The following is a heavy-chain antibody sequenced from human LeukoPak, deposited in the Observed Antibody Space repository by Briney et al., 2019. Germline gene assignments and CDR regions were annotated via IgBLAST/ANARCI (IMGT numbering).Heavy chain of an antibody. V-gene: IGHV3-11*05. J-gene: IGHJ4*02. D-gene: IGHD1-26*01. CDR2: ISSSSSYT. CDR1: GFTFSDYY. CDR3: AREPVGATTPGQDY. Sequence: GGSLRLSCAASGFTFSDYYMSWIRQAPGKGLEWVSYISSSSSYTNYADSVKGRFTISRDNAKNSLYLQMNSLRAGGTAVYYCAREPVGATTPGQDYWGQGTLVTVSS.